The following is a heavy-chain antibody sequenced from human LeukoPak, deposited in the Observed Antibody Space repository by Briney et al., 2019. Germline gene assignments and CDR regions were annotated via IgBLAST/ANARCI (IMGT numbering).Heavy chain of an antibody. D-gene: IGHD3-22*01. CDR2: ISAYNGSA. J-gene: IGHJ4*02. CDR3: ARAGNYYDSSGYSPFDY. CDR1: GYTFTSYG. V-gene: IGHV1-18*01. Sequence: ASVKVSCKASGYTFTSYGISWVRQAPGQGLEWMGWISAYNGSANYAQKLQGRVTMTTDTSTSTACMELRSLRSDDTAVYYCARAGNYYDSSGYSPFDYWGQGTLVTVSS.